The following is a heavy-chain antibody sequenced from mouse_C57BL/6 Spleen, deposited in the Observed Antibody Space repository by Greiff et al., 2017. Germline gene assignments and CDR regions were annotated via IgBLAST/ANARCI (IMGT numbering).Heavy chain of an antibody. CDR3: ARKSSWAWFAY. Sequence: VQLQQSGPELVKPGASVKIPCKASGYTFTDYNMDWVKQSHGKSLEWIGDINPNNGGTIYNQKFKGKATLTVDKSSSTAYMELRSLTSEDTAVYYGARKSSWAWFAYWGQGTLVTVSA. CDR1: GYTFTDYN. V-gene: IGHV1-18*01. D-gene: IGHD1-1*01. CDR2: INPNNGGT. J-gene: IGHJ3*01.